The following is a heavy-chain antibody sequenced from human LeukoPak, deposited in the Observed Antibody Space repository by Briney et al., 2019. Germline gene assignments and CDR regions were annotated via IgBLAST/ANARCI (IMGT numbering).Heavy chain of an antibody. CDR2: IYYNGYT. V-gene: IGHV4-59*01. D-gene: IGHD2-2*01. J-gene: IGHJ4*02. CDR3: VRDRCSSSSCYGGQVGSFDF. Sequence: SETLSLTCTVSGGSIEPNFWNWIRQSPGKGLEWIGNIYYNGYTNYSPSLKSRVTISVDTSKNQFFLKLTSVTAADTAVYFCVRDRCSSSSCYGGQVGSFDFWGQGSLVTVSS. CDR1: GGSIEPNF.